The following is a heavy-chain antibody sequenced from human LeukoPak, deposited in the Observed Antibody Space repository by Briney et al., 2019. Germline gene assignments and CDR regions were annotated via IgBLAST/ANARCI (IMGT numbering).Heavy chain of an antibody. CDR1: GGSISSGGYY. V-gene: IGHV4-31*03. D-gene: IGHD1-1*01. CDR3: ARLDPDRYYFDY. Sequence: SETLSLTCTVSGGSISSGGYYWSWLRQHPGQGLEWIGYIYYSGSTYYNPSLKSRVTISVDTSKNQFSLKLSSVTAADAAVYYCARLDPDRYYFDYWGQRTLVTVSS. CDR2: IYYSGST. J-gene: IGHJ4*02.